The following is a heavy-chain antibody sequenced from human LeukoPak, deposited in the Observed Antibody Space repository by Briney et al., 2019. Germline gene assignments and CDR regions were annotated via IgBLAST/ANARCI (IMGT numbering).Heavy chain of an antibody. D-gene: IGHD1-14*01. CDR3: ARSPPDPDDAFDI. CDR2: IYYSGST. V-gene: IGHV4-59*01. CDR1: GGSISSYY. J-gene: IGHJ3*02. Sequence: SETLSLTCTVSGGSISSYYWSWIRQPPGKGLEWVGYIYYSGSTNHNPSLKSRVTISVDTSKNQFSLKLSSVTAADTAVYYCARSPPDPDDAFDIWGQGTMVTVSS.